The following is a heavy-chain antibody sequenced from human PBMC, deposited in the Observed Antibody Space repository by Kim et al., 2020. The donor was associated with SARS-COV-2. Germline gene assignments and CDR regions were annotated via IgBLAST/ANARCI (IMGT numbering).Heavy chain of an antibody. V-gene: IGHV4-39*07. D-gene: IGHD6-6*01. J-gene: IGHJ4*02. Sequence: KSRVTISVDTSKNQFSLKLSSVPAADTAVYYCARLGWARDTWGSSPYFDYWGQGTLVTVSS. CDR3: ARLGWARDTWGSSPYFDY.